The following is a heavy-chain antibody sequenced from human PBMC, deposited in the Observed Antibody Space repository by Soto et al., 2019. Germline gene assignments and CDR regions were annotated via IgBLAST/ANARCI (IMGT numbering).Heavy chain of an antibody. Sequence: SETLSLTCTVSGGSVSSYYWTWIRQPPGKGLEWIGYIYYSGSTNYNPSLKSRVTISVDTSKNQFSLKLSSVTAADTAVYYCARVDTAMVPYYYYYYMDVWGKGTTVTVSS. D-gene: IGHD5-18*01. J-gene: IGHJ6*03. CDR1: GGSVSSYY. V-gene: IGHV4-59*02. CDR2: IYYSGST. CDR3: ARVDTAMVPYYYYYYMDV.